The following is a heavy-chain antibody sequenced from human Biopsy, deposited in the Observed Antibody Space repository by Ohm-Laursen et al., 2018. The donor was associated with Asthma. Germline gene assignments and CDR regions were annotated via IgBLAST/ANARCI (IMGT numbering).Heavy chain of an antibody. D-gene: IGHD3-3*01. CDR3: ARDYYDFWNRSVYTYFGMDV. CDR1: GYSISSGGYY. CDR2: IYHRGNT. J-gene: IGHJ6*02. V-gene: IGHV4-31*02. Sequence: TLSLTCSVSGYSISSGGYYWTWVRQRPGKGLEWIGNIYHRGNTKYNPSPKSRLSFSVDTSKNQFSLKLSSVTAADTAIYFCARDYYDFWNRSVYTYFGMDVWGRGTTVVVSS.